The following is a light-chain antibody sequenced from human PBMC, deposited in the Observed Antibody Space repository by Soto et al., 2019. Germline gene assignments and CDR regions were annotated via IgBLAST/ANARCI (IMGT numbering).Light chain of an antibody. CDR2: RDN. J-gene: IGLJ2*01. Sequence: QSVLTQPPSASGTPGQRVSMSCSGSRSNLGSNFVYWYQQVPGTAPRLLIYRDNERPSGVPDRFSGSKSATSASLAITGLRSEDEADYFCAAWDDTLTTLVFGGGTQLTVL. CDR3: AAWDDTLTTLV. CDR1: RSNLGSNF. V-gene: IGLV1-47*01.